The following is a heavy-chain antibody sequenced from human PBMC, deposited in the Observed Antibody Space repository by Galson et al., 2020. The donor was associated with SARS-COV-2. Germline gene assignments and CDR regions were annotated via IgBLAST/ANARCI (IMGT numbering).Heavy chain of an antibody. CDR1: GDSISSGGYS. CDR2: NYYSGST. J-gene: IGHJ6*02. Sequence: SDNLSLTCTVSGDSISSGGYSWRWLRQHPGKGLEWPGYNYYSGSTYYNRSLKSRVTISVDTAKNQFSLKLSPVPAADTAVYDCAGESQAYGMDVWGQGTTVTVSS. CDR3: AGESQAYGMDV. V-gene: IGHV4-31*03.